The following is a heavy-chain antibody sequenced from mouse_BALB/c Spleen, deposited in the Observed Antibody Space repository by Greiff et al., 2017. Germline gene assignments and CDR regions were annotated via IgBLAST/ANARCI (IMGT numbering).Heavy chain of an antibody. CDR2: IWSGGST. CDR3: ARSPFYYDYDGYAMDY. D-gene: IGHD2-4*01. J-gene: IGHJ4*01. V-gene: IGHV2-2*02. CDR1: GFSLTSYG. Sequence: VKLMESGPGLVQPSQSLSITCTVSGFSLTSYGVHWVRQSPGKGLEWLGVIWSGGSTDFNAAFISRLSISKDNSKSQVFFKMNSLQANDTAIYYCARSPFYYDYDGYAMDYWGQGTSVTVSS.